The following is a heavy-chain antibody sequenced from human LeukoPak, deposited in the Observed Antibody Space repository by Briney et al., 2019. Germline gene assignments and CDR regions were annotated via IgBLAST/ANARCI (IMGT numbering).Heavy chain of an antibody. D-gene: IGHD3-22*01. CDR3: ARDRALYDSRRGYYYTEDDY. Sequence: PGRSLRLSCAASGFTFSSYGMHWVRQAPGKGLEWVANINQDGSEKYFVDSVKGRFTISRDNAKTSVYLQMNSLRADDTAIYYCARDRALYDSRRGYYYTEDDYWGQGTLVTVSS. V-gene: IGHV3-7*01. CDR2: INQDGSEK. J-gene: IGHJ4*02. CDR1: GFTFSSYG.